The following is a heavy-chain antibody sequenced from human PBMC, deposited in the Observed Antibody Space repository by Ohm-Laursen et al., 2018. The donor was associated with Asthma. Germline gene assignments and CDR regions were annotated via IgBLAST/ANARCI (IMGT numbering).Heavy chain of an antibody. D-gene: IGHD6-13*01. CDR2: ISYDGSNK. Sequence: RSLRLSCAASGFTFSSYAMHWVRQAPGKGLEWVAVISYDGSNKYYADSVKGRFTISRDNSKNTLYLQMNSLRAEDTAVYYCARTSGYSSSWYTRWGQGTLVTVSS. CDR3: ARTSGYSSSWYTR. CDR1: GFTFSSYA. J-gene: IGHJ4*02. V-gene: IGHV3-30-3*01.